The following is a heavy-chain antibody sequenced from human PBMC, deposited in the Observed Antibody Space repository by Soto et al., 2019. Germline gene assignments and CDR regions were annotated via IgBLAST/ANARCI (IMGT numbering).Heavy chain of an antibody. Sequence: PSQTLSLTCAISGDSVSSTTVAWNWIRQSPSRGLEWLGRTYYRSTWNTEYAVSLESRMTITTDTSKNQFSLQLNSVTPEDTATYYCARLTGNSWLDYWGQGTQVTVSS. CDR2: TYYRSTWNT. CDR3: ARLTGNSWLDY. J-gene: IGHJ4*02. D-gene: IGHD6-13*01. V-gene: IGHV6-1*01. CDR1: GDSVSSTTVA.